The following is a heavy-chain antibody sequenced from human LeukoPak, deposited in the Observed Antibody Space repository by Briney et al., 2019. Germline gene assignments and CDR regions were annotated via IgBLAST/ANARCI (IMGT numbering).Heavy chain of an antibody. CDR1: GFTFSDYY. V-gene: IGHV3-11*01. CDR3: ARRGLVVAATDYYYYYMDV. Sequence: PEGSLRLSCAASGFTFSDYYMSWIRQAPGKGLEWVSYISSSGSTIYYADSVKGRFTISRDNAKNSLYLQMNSLRAEDTAVYYCARRGLVVAATDYYYYYMDVWGKGTTVTVSS. CDR2: ISSSGSTI. J-gene: IGHJ6*03. D-gene: IGHD2-15*01.